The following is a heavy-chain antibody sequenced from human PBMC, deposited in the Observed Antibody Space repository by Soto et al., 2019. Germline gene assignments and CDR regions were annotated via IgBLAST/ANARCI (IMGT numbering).Heavy chain of an antibody. CDR1: GGSFSGYY. CDR3: ARLYSDTAMVTVGFDY. D-gene: IGHD5-18*01. V-gene: IGHV4-34*01. J-gene: IGHJ4*02. CDR2: INHSGST. Sequence: QVQLQQWGAGLLKPSETLSLTCAVYGGSFSGYYWSWIRQPPGKGLEWIGEINHSGSTNYNPSLKSRVTISVDTSKNQFSLKLSSVTAADPAVYYCARLYSDTAMVTVGFDYWGQGTLVTVSS.